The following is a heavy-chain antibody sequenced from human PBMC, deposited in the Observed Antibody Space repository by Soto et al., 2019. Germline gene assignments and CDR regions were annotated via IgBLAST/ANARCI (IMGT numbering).Heavy chain of an antibody. V-gene: IGHV3-13*01. CDR3: ARGCTSCAGGVAFDI. D-gene: IGHD2-2*01. CDR2: IGTAGDT. J-gene: IGHJ3*02. CDR1: GFTFSSYD. Sequence: GGSLRLSCAASGFTFSSYDMHWVRQATGKGLEWVSAIGTAGDTYYPGSVKGRFTISRENAKNSLYLQMNSLRAGDTAVYYCARGCTSCAGGVAFDIWGQGTMVTVSS.